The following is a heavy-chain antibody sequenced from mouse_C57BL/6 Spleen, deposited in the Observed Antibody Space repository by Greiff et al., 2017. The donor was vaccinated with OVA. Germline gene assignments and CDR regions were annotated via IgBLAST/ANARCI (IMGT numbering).Heavy chain of an antibody. CDR1: GFNIKDYY. CDR3: ARERLTGAAWFAY. CDR2: IDPEDGET. J-gene: IGHJ3*01. D-gene: IGHD4-1*01. V-gene: IGHV14-2*01. Sequence: EVQGVESGAELVKPGASVKLSCTASGFNIKDYYMHWVKQRTEQGLEWIGRIDPEDGETKYAPKFQGKATITADTSSNTAYLQLSSLTSEDTAVYYCARERLTGAAWFAYWGQGTLVTVSA.